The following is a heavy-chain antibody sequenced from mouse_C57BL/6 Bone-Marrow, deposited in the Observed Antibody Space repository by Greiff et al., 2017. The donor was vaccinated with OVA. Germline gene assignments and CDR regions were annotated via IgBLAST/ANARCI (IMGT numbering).Heavy chain of an antibody. D-gene: IGHD2-1*01. CDR3: ARYTDYGNYEWYFDV. Sequence: EVKLLESGGGLVQPWGSLSLSCAASGFTFTASYMSWVRQPPGTALEWLGFLRNTANGYTTASRASVKGRFTISNDNSRSILYLQMNALGAEDSATYYCARYTDYGNYEWYFDVGGTGTTVTVSS. J-gene: IGHJ1*03. V-gene: IGHV7-3*01. CDR2: LRNTANGYTT. CDR1: GFTFTASY.